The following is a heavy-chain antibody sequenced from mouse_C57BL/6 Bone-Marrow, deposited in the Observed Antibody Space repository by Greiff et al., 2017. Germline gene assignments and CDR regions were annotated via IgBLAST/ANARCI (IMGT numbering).Heavy chain of an antibody. J-gene: IGHJ3*01. CDR2: IYPRSGNT. D-gene: IGHD1-1*01. CDR3: ARDGNYGSSRCAY. V-gene: IGHV1-81*01. CDR1: GYTFTSYG. Sequence: QVQLQQSGAELARPGASVKLSCKASGYTFTSYGISWVKQRTGQGLEWIGEIYPRSGNTYYNEKFKGKATLTADKSSSTAYMELRGLTSEDSAVYFCARDGNYGSSRCAYWGQGTLVTVSA.